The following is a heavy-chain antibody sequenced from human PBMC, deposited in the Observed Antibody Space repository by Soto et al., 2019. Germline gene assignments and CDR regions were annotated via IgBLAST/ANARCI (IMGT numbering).Heavy chain of an antibody. D-gene: IGHD1-26*01. J-gene: IGHJ6*02. CDR3: ARDKRIVGATIYYYGMDV. Sequence: SETLSLTCTVSGGSISIYYWSWIRQPPGKGLEWIGYIYYSGSTNYNPSLKSRVTISVDTSKNQFSLKLSSVTAADTAVYYCARDKRIVGATIYYYGMDVWGQGTTVTVSS. V-gene: IGHV4-59*01. CDR2: IYYSGST. CDR1: GGSISIYY.